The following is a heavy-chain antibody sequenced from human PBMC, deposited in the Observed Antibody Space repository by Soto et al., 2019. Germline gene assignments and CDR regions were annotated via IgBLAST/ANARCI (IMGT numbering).Heavy chain of an antibody. D-gene: IGHD6-19*01. V-gene: IGHV1-18*01. CDR3: ARSSSGPPPDAFDI. CDR2: ISAYNGNT. J-gene: IGHJ3*02. Sequence: GASVKVSCKASGYTFTSYGISWVRQAPGQGLEWMGWISAYNGNTNYAQKLQGRVTMTTDTSTSTAYMELRSLRSGDTAVYYCARSSSGPPPDAFDIWGQGTMVTVSS. CDR1: GYTFTSYG.